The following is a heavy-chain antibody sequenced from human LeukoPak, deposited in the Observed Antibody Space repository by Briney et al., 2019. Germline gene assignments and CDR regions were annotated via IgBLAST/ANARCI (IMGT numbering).Heavy chain of an antibody. V-gene: IGHV1-18*01. D-gene: IGHD3-3*01. Sequence: ASVKVSCKASGYTFTSYGISWVRQAPGQGLEWMGWISAYNGNTNYAQRLQGRVTMTTDTSTSTAYMELRSLRSDDTAVYYCARGASITIFGVVTNYNWFDPWGQGTLVTVSS. CDR1: GYTFTSYG. J-gene: IGHJ5*02. CDR3: ARGASITIFGVVTNYNWFDP. CDR2: ISAYNGNT.